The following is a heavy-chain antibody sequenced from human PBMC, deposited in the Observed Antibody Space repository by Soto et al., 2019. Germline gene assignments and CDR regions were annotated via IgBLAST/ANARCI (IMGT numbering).Heavy chain of an antibody. CDR2: IYWDDDK. CDR1: GFSLTTDGAA. CDR3: VQRQGVAAALAF. V-gene: IGHV2-5*02. J-gene: IGHJ4*02. Sequence: QITLKESGPTLVKPTQTLTLTCTVSGFSLTTDGAAVGWIRQPPGRTLECLAFIYWDDDKRYSPSLKTRVTITQDTSKNQVVRPMIDMEPVDTGTYYCVQRQGVAAALAFWGQGSLVTVSS. D-gene: IGHD6-25*01.